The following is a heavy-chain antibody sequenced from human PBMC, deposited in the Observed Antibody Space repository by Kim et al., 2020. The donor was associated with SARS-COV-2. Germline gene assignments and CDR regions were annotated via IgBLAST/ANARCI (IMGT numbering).Heavy chain of an antibody. CDR2: ISGSGGST. D-gene: IGHD5-12*01. V-gene: IGHV3-23*01. J-gene: IGHJ6*02. Sequence: GGSLRLSCAASGFTFSSYAMSWVRQAPGKGLEWVSAISGSGGSTYYADSVKGRFTISRDNSKNTLYLQMNSLRAEDTAVYYCAENGQLADIVATIMIGYYYFYRMDVWGQGTRGTASS. CDR1: GFTFSSYA. CDR3: AENGQLADIVATIMIGYYYFYRMDV.